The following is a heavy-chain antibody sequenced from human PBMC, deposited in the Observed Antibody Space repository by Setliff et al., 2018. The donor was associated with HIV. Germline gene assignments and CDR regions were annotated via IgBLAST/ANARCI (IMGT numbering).Heavy chain of an antibody. CDR1: GVSIGSHY. CDR3: ARAPPSGIYDRYYYYYMDV. V-gene: IGHV4-59*11. J-gene: IGHJ6*03. D-gene: IGHD3-10*02. Sequence: SETLSLTCAVSGVSIGSHYWTWIRQPPGKGLEWIGFIYYRVNTNSNPSLKSRVTMSVDTSKNHFSLKVTAVTAADTAVYYCARAPPSGIYDRYYYYYMDVWGKGTTVTVSS. CDR2: IYYRVNT.